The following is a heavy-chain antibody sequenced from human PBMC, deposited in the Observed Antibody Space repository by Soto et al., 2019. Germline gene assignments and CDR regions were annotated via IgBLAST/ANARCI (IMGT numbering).Heavy chain of an antibody. J-gene: IGHJ4*02. CDR3: VRSYYGNSLDY. D-gene: IGHD3-10*01. CDR2: ISSSGSTI. Sequence: GGSLRLSCAASGFTFSSYEMNWVRQAPGKGLEWVSYISSSGSTIYYADSVKGRFTISRDNAKNSLYLQMNSLRAEDTAVYYCVRSYYGNSLDYWGQGTLVTVSS. V-gene: IGHV3-48*03. CDR1: GFTFSSYE.